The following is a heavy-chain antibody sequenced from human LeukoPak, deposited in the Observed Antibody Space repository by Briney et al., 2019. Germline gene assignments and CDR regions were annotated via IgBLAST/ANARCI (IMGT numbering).Heavy chain of an antibody. CDR3: ARPPYCSGGSCYSFDY. CDR2: IYPGDSDT. CDR1: GYSFTSYS. Sequence: GESLKISCKGSGYSFTSYSIGWVRKMPGKGLEWMGIIYPGDSDTRCSPSFQGQVTFSADKSISTVYLQWSSLKASDTAMYYCARPPYCSGGSCYSFDYWGQGTLVTVSS. J-gene: IGHJ4*02. D-gene: IGHD2-15*01. V-gene: IGHV5-51*01.